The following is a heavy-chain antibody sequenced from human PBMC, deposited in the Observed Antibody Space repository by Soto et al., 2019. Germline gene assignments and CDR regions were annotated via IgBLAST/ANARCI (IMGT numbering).Heavy chain of an antibody. CDR3: ARDNDQDGAYVFNL. Sequence: EVQLVESGGGLVQPGGSLRLSCAASGFTFSSYWMSWVRQAPGKGLEWVANIKQDGSEKYYVDSVKGRFTISRDNAKNSLYLQMNSMRAEDTAVYYCARDNDQDGAYVFNLWGQGTLVTVSS. J-gene: IGHJ5*02. CDR2: IKQDGSEK. CDR1: GFTFSSYW. V-gene: IGHV3-7*01. D-gene: IGHD4-17*01.